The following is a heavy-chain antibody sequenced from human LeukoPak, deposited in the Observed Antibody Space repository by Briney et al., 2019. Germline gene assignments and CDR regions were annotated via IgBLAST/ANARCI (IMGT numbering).Heavy chain of an antibody. CDR1: GYIFSNYG. CDR2: IWYDERKT. Sequence: GGSLRLSCAASGYIFSNYGMHWVRQAPGKGLEWVAVIWYDERKTLYADSVKGRFTISRDKSTNTLYLQMNSLRVEDTAMYYCARAERQEWFNPWGQGTLVTVSS. J-gene: IGHJ5*02. CDR3: ARAERQEWFNP. V-gene: IGHV3-33*01.